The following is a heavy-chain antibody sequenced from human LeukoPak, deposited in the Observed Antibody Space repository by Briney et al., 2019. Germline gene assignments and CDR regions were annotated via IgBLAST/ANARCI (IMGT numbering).Heavy chain of an antibody. D-gene: IGHD3-22*01. CDR3: ARLHYDSSGYYPDY. V-gene: IGHV4-59*01. Sequence: SETLSLTCTVPGDSISSYYWSWIRQPPGKGLEWIGYIYYSGSTNYNPSLKSRVTISVDTSKTQFSLKLSSVTAADTAVYYCARLHYDSSGYYPDYWGQGTLVTVSS. J-gene: IGHJ4*02. CDR1: GDSISSYY. CDR2: IYYSGST.